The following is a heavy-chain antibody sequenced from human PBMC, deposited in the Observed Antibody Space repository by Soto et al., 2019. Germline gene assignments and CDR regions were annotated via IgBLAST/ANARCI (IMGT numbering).Heavy chain of an antibody. V-gene: IGHV1-8*01. J-gene: IGHJ5*02. CDR1: GYTFTSYD. CDR3: ARSPDCSGGSCSLFWFDP. D-gene: IGHD2-15*01. CDR2: MNPNSGNT. Sequence: ASVKVSCKASGYTFTSYDINWVRQATGQGLEWMGWMNPNSGNTGYAQKFQGRVTMTRNTSISTAYIELSSLRSEDTAVYYCARSPDCSGGSCSLFWFDPWGQGTLVTVSS.